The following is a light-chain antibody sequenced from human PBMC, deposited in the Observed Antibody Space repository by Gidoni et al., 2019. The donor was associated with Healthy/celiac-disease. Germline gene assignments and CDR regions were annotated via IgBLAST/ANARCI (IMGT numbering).Light chain of an antibody. CDR2: DTS. CDR3: LLSYSGTRV. V-gene: IGLV7-46*01. CDR1: TGAVTSGHY. J-gene: IGLJ3*02. Sequence: QAVVTQAPSLTVSPGGTVTLTWGSSTGAVTSGHYPYWFQQKPGQAPRTPIYDTSNKHSWTPARFSGSLLGGKAALTLSGAQPEDEAEYYCLLSYSGTRVFGGGTKLTVL.